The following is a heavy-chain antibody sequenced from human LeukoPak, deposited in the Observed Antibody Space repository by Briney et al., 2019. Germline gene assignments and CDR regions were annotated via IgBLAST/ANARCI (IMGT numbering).Heavy chain of an antibody. Sequence: ASVKVSCKASGYTFTSYGISWVRQAPGQGLEWMGWISAYNGNTNYAQKLQGRVTMATDTSTRTAYMELGSLRSDDTAVYYCAREDRHMNWFDPWGQGTLVTVSS. CDR2: ISAYNGNT. CDR1: GYTFTSYG. V-gene: IGHV1-18*01. CDR3: AREDRHMNWFDP. J-gene: IGHJ5*02.